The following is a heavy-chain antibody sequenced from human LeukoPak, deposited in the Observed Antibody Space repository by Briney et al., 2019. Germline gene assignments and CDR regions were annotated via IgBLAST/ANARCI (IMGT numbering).Heavy chain of an antibody. CDR1: GGTLSSYA. D-gene: IGHD5-12*01. Sequence: ASVKVSCKASGGTLSSYAISWVRQAPGQGLEWMGRIIPILGIANYAQKFQGRVTITADKSTSTAYMELSSLRSEDTAVYYCARDIVATIDDYYYGMDVWGQGTTVTVSS. J-gene: IGHJ6*02. V-gene: IGHV1-69*04. CDR3: ARDIVATIDDYYYGMDV. CDR2: IIPILGIA.